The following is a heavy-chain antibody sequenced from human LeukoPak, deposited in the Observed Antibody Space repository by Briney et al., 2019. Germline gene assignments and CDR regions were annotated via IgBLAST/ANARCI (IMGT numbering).Heavy chain of an antibody. J-gene: IGHJ4*02. CDR3: ANEYNSGD. D-gene: IGHD1-1*01. Sequence: AGGSLRLSCAASGFTFTTYAMSWVRQAPEKGLEWVSGISVSGGTTFYADSVKGRFTISRDNSKNTLYLQMNSLRAEDTAVYYCANEYNSGDWGQGTLVTVSS. CDR1: GFTFTTYA. V-gene: IGHV3-23*01. CDR2: ISVSGGTT.